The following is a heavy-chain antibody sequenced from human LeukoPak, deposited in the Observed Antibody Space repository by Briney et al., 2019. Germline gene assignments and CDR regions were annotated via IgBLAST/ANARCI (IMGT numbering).Heavy chain of an antibody. Sequence: GGSLRLSCAASGLTFSGYAMSWVRQAPGKGLEWVSAISGSGGSTYYADSVKGRFTISRDNSKNAQYLQMNSLRAEDTAVYYCAKDFGEAAFDIWGQGTMVTVSS. V-gene: IGHV3-23*01. CDR3: AKDFGEAAFDI. D-gene: IGHD3-10*01. J-gene: IGHJ3*02. CDR2: ISGSGGST. CDR1: GLTFSGYA.